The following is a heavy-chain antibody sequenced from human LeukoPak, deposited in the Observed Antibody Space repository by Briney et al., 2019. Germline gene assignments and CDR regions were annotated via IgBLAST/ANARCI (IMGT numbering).Heavy chain of an antibody. Sequence: GASVKVSCKASGGTFSSYTISWVRQAPGQGLEWMGRIIPILGIANHAQKFQGRVTITADKSTSTAYMELSSLRSEDTAVYYCASTLGWNDDGYYMDVWGKGTTVTVSS. D-gene: IGHD1-1*01. J-gene: IGHJ6*03. CDR3: ASTLGWNDDGYYMDV. CDR2: IIPILGIA. V-gene: IGHV1-69*02. CDR1: GGTFSSYT.